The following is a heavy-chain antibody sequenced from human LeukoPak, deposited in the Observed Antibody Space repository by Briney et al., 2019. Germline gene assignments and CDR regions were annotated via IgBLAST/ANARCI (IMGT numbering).Heavy chain of an antibody. J-gene: IGHJ2*01. CDR3: ASVVADDDGRGVYRYFDY. Sequence: GCLRVSCAAPGFTFSDDNRSGGRPAPGEGLGRVSHIRKSGSVIYYADSVKGRFTISRDNAKDSLYLQLNSLRAEDTAVYYCASVVADDDGRGVYRYFDYWGRGTLVTVSS. D-gene: IGHD3-22*01. CDR2: IRKSGSVI. V-gene: IGHV3-11*01. CDR1: GFTFSDDN.